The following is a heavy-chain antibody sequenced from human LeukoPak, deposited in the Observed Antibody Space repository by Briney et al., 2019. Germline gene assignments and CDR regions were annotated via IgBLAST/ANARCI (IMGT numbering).Heavy chain of an antibody. D-gene: IGHD5-24*01. CDR1: GFTFSSYG. J-gene: IGHJ4*02. CDR2: IWYDGSNK. Sequence: GGSLTLSCAASGFTFSSYGMHWVRQAPGKGLEWVAVIWYDGSNKYYADSVKGRFTISRDNSKNTLYLQMNSLRVEDTAVYYCARDYKYAFDNWGQGTLVTVSS. V-gene: IGHV3-33*01. CDR3: ARDYKYAFDN.